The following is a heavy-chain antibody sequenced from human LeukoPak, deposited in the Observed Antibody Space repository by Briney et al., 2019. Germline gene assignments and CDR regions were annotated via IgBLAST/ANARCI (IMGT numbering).Heavy chain of an antibody. Sequence: GGSLRLSCAVSGFSVTNNYMSWVRQAPGKGLEWVSYISSSSSYTNYADSVKGRFTISRDNAKNSLYLQMNSLRAEDTAVYYCARDVTMVRGGGPNWFDPWGQGTLVTVSS. D-gene: IGHD3-10*01. CDR2: ISSSSSYT. CDR3: ARDVTMVRGGGPNWFDP. J-gene: IGHJ5*02. V-gene: IGHV3-11*05. CDR1: GFSVTNNY.